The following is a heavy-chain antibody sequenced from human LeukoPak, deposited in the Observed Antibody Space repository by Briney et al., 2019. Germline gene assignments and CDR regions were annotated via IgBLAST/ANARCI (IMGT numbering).Heavy chain of an antibody. D-gene: IGHD5-12*01. CDR1: GFSFINAW. J-gene: IGHJ4*02. V-gene: IGHV3-11*04. CDR2: ISGSDNTI. Sequence: AGSLTLSCAASGFSFINAWMSWVRQAPGKGLEWVSYISGSDNTIYYADSVKGRFTISRDNARNSLYLQMNSLRDEGTAVYYCARVHRGYSFGRLDYWGQGTLLSVSS. CDR3: ARVHRGYSFGRLDY.